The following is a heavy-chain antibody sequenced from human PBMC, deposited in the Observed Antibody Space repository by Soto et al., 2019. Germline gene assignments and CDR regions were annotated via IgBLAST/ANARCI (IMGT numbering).Heavy chain of an antibody. J-gene: IGHJ4*02. CDR2: INPNSGGT. D-gene: IGHD1-26*01. CDR3: ARDSPFAPYSGSYDY. V-gene: IGHV1-2*02. CDR1: GYTFTGYY. Sequence: GASVKVSCKASGYTFTGYYMHWVRQAPGQGLEWMGWINPNSGGTNYAQKFQGRVTMTRDTSTSTVYMELSSLRSEDTAVYYCARDSPFAPYSGSYDYWGQGTLVTVS.